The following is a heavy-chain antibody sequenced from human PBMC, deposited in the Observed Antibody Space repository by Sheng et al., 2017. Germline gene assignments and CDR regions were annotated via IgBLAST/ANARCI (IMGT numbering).Heavy chain of an antibody. V-gene: IGHV4-38-2*01. D-gene: IGHD3-22*01. CDR2: IYHSGST. CDR1: GYSISSGYY. J-gene: IGHJ4*01. CDR3: ARTEPATYYYDSSGYYSRPPTDY. Sequence: QVQLQESGPGLVKPSETLSLTCAVSGYSISSGYYWGWIRQPPGKGLEWIGSIYHSGSTYYNPSLKSRVTISVDTSKNQFSLKLSSVTAADTAVYYCARTEPATYYYDSSGYYSRPPTDYWADGT.